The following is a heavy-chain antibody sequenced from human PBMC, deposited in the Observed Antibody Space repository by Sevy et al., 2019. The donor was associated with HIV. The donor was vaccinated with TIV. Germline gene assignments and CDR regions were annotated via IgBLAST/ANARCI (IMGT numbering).Heavy chain of an antibody. CDR3: AQIGKYYHDSSGFFAQAGPTLDI. J-gene: IGHJ3*02. CDR2: INSDGSNT. V-gene: IGHV3-74*01. CDR1: GFIFNTFY. Sequence: GGSLRLSCAASGFIFNTFYMHWVRQAPGKGLEWVSRINSDGSNTNYADSVKGRFTISRDNAKNTLYLQMNSLRAEDTAVYYCAQIGKYYHDSSGFFAQAGPTLDIWGQGTMVTVSS. D-gene: IGHD3-22*01.